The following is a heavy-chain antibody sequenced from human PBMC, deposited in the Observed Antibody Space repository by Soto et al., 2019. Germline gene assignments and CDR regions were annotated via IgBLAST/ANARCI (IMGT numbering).Heavy chain of an antibody. V-gene: IGHV1-46*01. CDR2: INPTGGGRT. J-gene: IGHJ6*02. CDR3: AKRKDGTNDYYYYGMDV. Sequence: ASVKVSCKASGYDVTRYYIHWVRQGPGQGLEWMGIINPTGGGRTKYAQKFQGRFTISRDNSKNTLYLQMNSLRAEDTAVYYCAKRKDGTNDYYYYGMDVWGQGTTVTVSS. CDR1: GYDVTRYY. D-gene: IGHD1-7*01.